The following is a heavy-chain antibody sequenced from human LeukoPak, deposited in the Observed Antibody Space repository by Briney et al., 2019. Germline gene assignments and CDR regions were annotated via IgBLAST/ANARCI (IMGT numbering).Heavy chain of an antibody. J-gene: IGHJ4*02. CDR1: GFTFSSYE. V-gene: IGHV3-48*03. CDR2: ISSTSYSI. D-gene: IGHD7-27*01. Sequence: GGSLRLSCAASGFTFSSYETNWVRQAPGKGLEWISYISSTSYSIYYADSVKGRFTISRDNAKNALYPQMDSLRVEDTALYYCAASLGPRDYWGQGILVTVS. CDR3: AASLGPRDY.